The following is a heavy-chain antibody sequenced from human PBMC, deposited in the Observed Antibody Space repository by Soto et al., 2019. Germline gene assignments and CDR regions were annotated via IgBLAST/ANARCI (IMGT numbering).Heavy chain of an antibody. CDR1: GFTFSSYA. J-gene: IGHJ6*02. CDR2: ITASGDTT. CDR3: AKDGRTDIVVVPAAILNYYYYGMDV. V-gene: IGHV3-23*01. D-gene: IGHD2-2*01. Sequence: GGSLRLSCAASGFTFSSYAMSWVRQAPGKGLEWDSAITASGDTTYYADSVKGRFTISRDNSKSTMYLQMNSLRAEDTAVYYCAKDGRTDIVVVPAAILNYYYYGMDVWGQGTTVTVSS.